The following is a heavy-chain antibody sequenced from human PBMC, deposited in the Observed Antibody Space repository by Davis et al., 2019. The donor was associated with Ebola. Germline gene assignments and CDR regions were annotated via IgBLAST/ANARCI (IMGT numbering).Heavy chain of an antibody. CDR1: GDSVSSNIAV. J-gene: IGHJ4*02. CDR3: TKGGFGDSVFRFDF. Sequence: SQTLSLTCAISGDSVSSNIAVWHWIRQSPSRRLEWLGRTYYRTRWYDDYAASVRSRIIINPDTSRNQFSLHLSSLTPEDTAVYYCTKGGFGDSVFRFDFWGPGTVVTVSS. CDR2: TYYRTRWYD. V-gene: IGHV6-1*01. D-gene: IGHD2-21*02.